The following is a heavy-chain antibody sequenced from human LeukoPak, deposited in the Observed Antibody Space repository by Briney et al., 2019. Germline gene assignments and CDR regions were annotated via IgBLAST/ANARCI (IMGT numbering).Heavy chain of an antibody. D-gene: IGHD3-22*01. CDR1: VGSFRGYY. V-gene: IGHV4-34*01. Sequence: SETLSLTCAVYVGSFRGYYWGGIRRPPGKGLEWIGEFNHSGSPNYNPSLKSRVTISVDTSKNQFSLNLSSVTAADTAMYYCARDRSPEGYYDSSHWDYYHGMDVWGQGTTVTVSS. CDR2: FNHSGSP. CDR3: ARDRSPEGYYDSSHWDYYHGMDV. J-gene: IGHJ6*02.